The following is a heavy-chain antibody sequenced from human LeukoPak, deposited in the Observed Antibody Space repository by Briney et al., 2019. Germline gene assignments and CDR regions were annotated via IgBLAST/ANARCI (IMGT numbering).Heavy chain of an antibody. J-gene: IGHJ4*02. Sequence: PSETLSLTCTVSGVSVSSYYWTWIRQPPGKGLEWIGYPDYSGSTNYNPSLKSRITISVDTSKNNFSLKLSSVTAADTAVYYCARRHVQYSSSSDPYYFDYWGQGTLVTVSS. D-gene: IGHD6-6*01. V-gene: IGHV4-59*02. CDR3: ARRHVQYSSSSDPYYFDY. CDR1: GVSVSSYY. CDR2: PDYSGST.